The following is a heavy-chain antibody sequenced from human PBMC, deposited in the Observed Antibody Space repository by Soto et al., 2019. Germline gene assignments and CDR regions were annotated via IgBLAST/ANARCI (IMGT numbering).Heavy chain of an antibody. CDR3: APVDGNGGELW. CDR2: IWSDGSEK. CDR1: GIIFSDYG. J-gene: IGHJ4*02. Sequence: QVLLVESGGGVVQPGRSLRLSCAAPGIIFSDYGMHWVRQATGKGLEWVAFIWSDGSEKHYADSVKGRFTISRDNSKYTLFRQTNSLTADDTAVYYCAPVDGNGGELWWGQGTLVTVSP. V-gene: IGHV3-33*01. D-gene: IGHD2-21*01.